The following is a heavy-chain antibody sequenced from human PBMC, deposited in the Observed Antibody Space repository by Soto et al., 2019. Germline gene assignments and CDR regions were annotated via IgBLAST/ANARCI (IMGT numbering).Heavy chain of an antibody. J-gene: IGHJ4*02. CDR2: ISAYNGDT. V-gene: IGHV1-18*01. CDR1: GFTFSMNG. D-gene: IGHD3-3*01. Sequence: ASVKVSCKASGFTFSMNGIGWVRQAPGQGLEWMGWISAYNGDTNYAQNLQGRVTMTTDTSTSTAYMELRSLRSDDTAVYYCARCNFWSGPLPYLDYWGQGTLVTVSS. CDR3: ARCNFWSGPLPYLDY.